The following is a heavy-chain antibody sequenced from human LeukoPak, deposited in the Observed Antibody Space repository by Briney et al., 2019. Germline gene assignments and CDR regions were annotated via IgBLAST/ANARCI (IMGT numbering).Heavy chain of an antibody. CDR3: ARVPSSSGWYSYYYYYYMDV. D-gene: IGHD6-19*01. CDR1: GFTFSSYW. CDR2: IKQDGSEK. J-gene: IGHJ6*03. Sequence: GGSLRLSCAASGFTFSSYWMSWVRQAPGKGLEWVANIKQDGSEKYYVDSVKGRFTISRDNAKNSLYLQMNSLRAEDTAVYYCARVPSSSGWYSYYYYYYMDVWGKGTTVTISS. V-gene: IGHV3-7*01.